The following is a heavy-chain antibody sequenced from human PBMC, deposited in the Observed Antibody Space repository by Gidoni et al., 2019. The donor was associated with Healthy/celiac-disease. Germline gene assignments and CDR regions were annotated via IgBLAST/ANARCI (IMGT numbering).Heavy chain of an antibody. CDR2: IISKADGGKT. J-gene: IGHJ6*02. CDR3: TRDPGIAARQDYYYYGMDV. D-gene: IGHD6-6*01. Sequence: EVQLVESGGGLVKQGRSLRLPCTASGFPFGAYDMRWFRQAPGKGLGGLGFIISKADGGKTEYAASVKGRFTISRDDSKSIAYLQMNSLKTEDTAVYYCTRDPGIAARQDYYYYGMDVWGQGTTVTVSS. V-gene: IGHV3-49*05. CDR1: GFPFGAYD.